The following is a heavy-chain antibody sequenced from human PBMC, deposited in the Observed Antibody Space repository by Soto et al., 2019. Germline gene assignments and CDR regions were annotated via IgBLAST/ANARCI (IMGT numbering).Heavy chain of an antibody. CDR3: AAGEASSRNLAPYYLDF. Sequence: SETLSLTCTVSGGSMRNYFWTWIRQPPGKGLEWIGYIHYSGTTSSFPSYNPSLRSRVTISEDTSKNQFSLKLLSVTTADTAVYFCAAGEASSRNLAPYYLDFWGQGTLVTVSS. CDR1: GGSMRNYF. D-gene: IGHD6-13*01. CDR2: IHYSGTT. J-gene: IGHJ4*02. V-gene: IGHV4-59*01.